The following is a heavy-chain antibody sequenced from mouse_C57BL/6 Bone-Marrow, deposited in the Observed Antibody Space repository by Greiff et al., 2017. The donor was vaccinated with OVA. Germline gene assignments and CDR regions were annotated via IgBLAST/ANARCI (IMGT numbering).Heavy chain of an antibody. J-gene: IGHJ1*03. CDR2: ISYSGST. CDR1: GYSITSDY. V-gene: IGHV3-8*01. D-gene: IGHD1-1*01. CDR3: ARGYYGSSYVGYFDV. Sequence: EVQLQQSGPGLAKPSQTLSLTCSVTGYSITSDYWNWIRKFPGNKLEYMGYISYSGSTYYNPSLKSRISITRDTSKNQYYLQLNSVTTEDTATYYCARGYYGSSYVGYFDVWGTGTTVTVSS.